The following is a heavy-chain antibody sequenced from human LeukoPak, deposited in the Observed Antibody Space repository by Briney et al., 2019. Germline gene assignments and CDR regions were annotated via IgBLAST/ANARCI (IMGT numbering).Heavy chain of an antibody. J-gene: IGHJ5*02. CDR2: MNPNSGNT. D-gene: IGHD2-2*01. CDR1: GYTFTSYD. CDR3: ARDSTSDNGFDP. Sequence: ASVKVSCKASGYTFTSYDINWVRQATGQGLEWMGWMNPNSGNTGYAQKFQGRVTMTRNTSISTAYMELSSLRSEDTAVYYCARDSTSDNGFDPWGQGTLVTVSS. V-gene: IGHV1-8*01.